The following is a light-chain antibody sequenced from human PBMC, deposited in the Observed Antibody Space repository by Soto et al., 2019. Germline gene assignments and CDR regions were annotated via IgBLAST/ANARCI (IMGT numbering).Light chain of an antibody. CDR3: QQYYSTPPYT. CDR2: WAS. CDR1: PSVLYSSNNRNY. J-gene: IGKJ2*01. Sequence: IVMTQSPDSLAVSLGERATINCKSSPSVLYSSNNRNYLAWYRQKPGQPPKLLIYWASIREFGVPDRISGSGSGTDFTLTISSLQAEDVAIYYCQQYYSTPPYTFGQGTKLEIK. V-gene: IGKV4-1*01.